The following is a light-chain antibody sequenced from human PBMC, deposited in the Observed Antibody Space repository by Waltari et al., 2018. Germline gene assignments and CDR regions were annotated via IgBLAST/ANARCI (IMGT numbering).Light chain of an antibody. CDR1: SGIFGGNTF. J-gene: IGLJ2*01. CDR2: DVT. CDR3: CSFAGRGFSVI. V-gene: IGLV2-23*02. Sequence: QSALTQPASVSGSPGKSIPSPSPEPSGIFGGNTFAPCYHHNPAEVPKPTIYDVTKRPSGVSVRFSGSKSGNTASLTISGLQAEDEAEYYCCSFAGRGFSVIFGGGTKLTVL.